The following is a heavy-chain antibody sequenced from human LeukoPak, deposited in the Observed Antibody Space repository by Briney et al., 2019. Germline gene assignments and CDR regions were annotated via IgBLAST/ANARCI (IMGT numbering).Heavy chain of an antibody. Sequence: GGSLRLSCAASGFTVSSNYMSWVRQAPGKGLEWVSVIYSGGSTYYADSVKGRFTISRDNSKNTLYLQMNSLRAEDTAVYYCARAQSGSYQGPSGYWGQGTLVTVSS. V-gene: IGHV3-66*01. D-gene: IGHD1-26*01. CDR3: ARAQSGSYQGPSGY. J-gene: IGHJ4*02. CDR2: IYSGGST. CDR1: GFTVSSNY.